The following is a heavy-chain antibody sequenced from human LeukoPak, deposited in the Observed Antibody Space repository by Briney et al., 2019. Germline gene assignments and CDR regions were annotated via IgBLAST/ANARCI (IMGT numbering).Heavy chain of an antibody. CDR2: ISSSSSTI. Sequence: PGGSLRLSCAASGFTFSSYSMNWVRQAPGKGLEWVSYISSSSSTIYYADSVKGRFTISRDNAKNSLYLQMNSLRAEDTAVYYCAKGYCSGGSCYSERVYFDYWGQGTLVTVSS. CDR3: AKGYCSGGSCYSERVYFDY. D-gene: IGHD2-15*01. J-gene: IGHJ4*02. V-gene: IGHV3-48*04. CDR1: GFTFSSYS.